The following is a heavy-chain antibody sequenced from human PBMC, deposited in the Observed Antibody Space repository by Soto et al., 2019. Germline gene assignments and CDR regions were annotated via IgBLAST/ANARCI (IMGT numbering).Heavy chain of an antibody. CDR1: VFPFGAHA. Sequence: EVQVLESGGGWVQTGGSLRLSCVVSVFPFGAHAMSWVRQAPGKGLEWVSGLSNTGRRTSYADSVKGRFNINRDKSENTVYLQMNRLRVEYTAVDYCANEMGAGQGTFDNWGQGTLVTFSS. J-gene: IGHJ4*02. CDR2: LSNTGRRT. V-gene: IGHV3-23*01. CDR3: ANEMGAGQGTFDN. D-gene: IGHD1-26*01.